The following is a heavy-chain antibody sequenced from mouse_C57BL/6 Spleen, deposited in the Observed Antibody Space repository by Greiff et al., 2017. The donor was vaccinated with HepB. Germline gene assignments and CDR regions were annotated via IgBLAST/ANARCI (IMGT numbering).Heavy chain of an antibody. Sequence: EVKLEESGEGLVKPGGSLKLSCAASGFTFSSYAMSWVRQTPEKRLEWVAYISSGGDYIYYADTVKGRFTISRANARNTLYLQMRSLKSEDTAMYYCTRDDYDDAMDYWGQGTSVTVSS. V-gene: IGHV5-9-1*02. CDR3: TRDDYDDAMDY. D-gene: IGHD2-4*01. CDR2: ISSGGDYI. J-gene: IGHJ4*01. CDR1: GFTFSSYA.